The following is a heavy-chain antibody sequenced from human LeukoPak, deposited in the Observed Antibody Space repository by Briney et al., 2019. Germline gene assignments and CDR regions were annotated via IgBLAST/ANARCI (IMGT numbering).Heavy chain of an antibody. CDR1: GYTFTDYY. CDR3: ARAEYTSKLDY. Sequence: ASVKVSCKACGYTFTDYYMHWVRQAPGQGLEWMGWINPNSGGTNYAQKFQGRVTMTRDTSISTAYMELSSLRSDDTAVYYCARAEYTSKLDYWGQGALVTVSS. J-gene: IGHJ4*02. V-gene: IGHV1-2*02. CDR2: INPNSGGT. D-gene: IGHD6-13*01.